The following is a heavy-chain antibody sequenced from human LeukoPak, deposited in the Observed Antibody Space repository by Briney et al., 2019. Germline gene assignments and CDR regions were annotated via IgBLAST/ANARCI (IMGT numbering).Heavy chain of an antibody. V-gene: IGHV3-21*01. D-gene: IGHD6-19*01. CDR3: ARDWGYSSGWPGYYYYYGVDV. J-gene: IGHJ6*02. Sequence: GGSLRLSCAASGFTFSSYSMNWVRQAPGKGLEWVSSISSSSSYIYYADSVKGRFTISRDNAKNSPYLQMNSLRAEDTAVYYCARDWGYSSGWPGYYYYYGVDVWGQGTTVTVSS. CDR1: GFTFSSYS. CDR2: ISSSSSYI.